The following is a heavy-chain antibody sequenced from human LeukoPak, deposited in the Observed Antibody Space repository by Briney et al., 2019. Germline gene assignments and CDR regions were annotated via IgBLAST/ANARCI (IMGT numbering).Heavy chain of an antibody. V-gene: IGHV4-34*01. CDR2: INHSGST. Sequence: SETLSLTCAVYGGSFSGYYWSWIRQPPGKGLEWIGEINHSGSTNYNPSLKSRVTISVDTSKNQFSLKLSSVTAADTAVYYCARESRQQWLVFYYFDYWGQGTLVTVSS. J-gene: IGHJ4*02. CDR3: ARESRQQWLVFYYFDY. CDR1: GGSFSGYY. D-gene: IGHD6-19*01.